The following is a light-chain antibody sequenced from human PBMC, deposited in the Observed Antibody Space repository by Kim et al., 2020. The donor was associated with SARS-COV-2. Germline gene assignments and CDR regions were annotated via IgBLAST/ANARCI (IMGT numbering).Light chain of an antibody. Sequence: EIVLTQSPATLSLSPGERATLSCRASQSVSTYLAWYQQRPGQAPRLLIYDASNRATGIPARFSGSGSGTDFTLTISSLEPEDFAVYYCQKRYNWPPLTFGGGTKVDIK. CDR1: QSVSTY. CDR2: DAS. J-gene: IGKJ4*01. V-gene: IGKV3-11*01. CDR3: QKRYNWPPLT.